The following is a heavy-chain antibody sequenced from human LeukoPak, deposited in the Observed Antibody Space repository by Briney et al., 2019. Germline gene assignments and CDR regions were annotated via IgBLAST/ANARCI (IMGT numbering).Heavy chain of an antibody. CDR1: GFSFKTYT. J-gene: IGHJ3*02. Sequence: GRSLRLSCAASGFSFKTYTMNWVRQAPGKGLEWVSSVNPSHHYKYYADSVKGRFTISRDNAKSSLYLQMNSLRAGDTAVYYCARDRDYYDSNSFSPDAFGIWGQGTMVTVSS. CDR2: VNPSHHYK. CDR3: ARDRDYYDSNSFSPDAFGI. V-gene: IGHV3-21*01. D-gene: IGHD3-22*01.